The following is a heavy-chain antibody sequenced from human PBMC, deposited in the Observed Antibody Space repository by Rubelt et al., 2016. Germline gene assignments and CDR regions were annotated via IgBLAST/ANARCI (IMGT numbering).Heavy chain of an antibody. J-gene: IGHJ3*02. V-gene: IGHV4-39*01. Sequence: QLQLQESGPGLVKPSETLSLTCTVSGGSISSSSYYWGWIRQPPGKGLEWIGSIYYSGSTYYNPSLKSRVTISVDPSMNQFSLKLSSVTSADTAVYYCARGYDYDGSGRGDGFDIWGQGTMVTVSS. CDR2: IYYSGST. CDR1: GGSISSSSYY. CDR3: ARGYDYDGSGRGDGFDI. D-gene: IGHD3-10*01.